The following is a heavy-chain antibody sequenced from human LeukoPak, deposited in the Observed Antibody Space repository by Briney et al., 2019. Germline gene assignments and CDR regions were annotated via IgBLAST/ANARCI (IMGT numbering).Heavy chain of an antibody. CDR1: GFTFSSYA. Sequence: GGSLRLSCAASGFTFSSYAMSWVRQAPGKGLEWVSAISGSGGSTYYADSVKGRFTISRDNSKNTLYLQMNRLRAEDTAVYYCAKVYDYYGSGSFHYWGQGTLVIVSS. CDR2: ISGSGGST. D-gene: IGHD3-10*01. J-gene: IGHJ4*02. CDR3: AKVYDYYGSGSFHY. V-gene: IGHV3-23*01.